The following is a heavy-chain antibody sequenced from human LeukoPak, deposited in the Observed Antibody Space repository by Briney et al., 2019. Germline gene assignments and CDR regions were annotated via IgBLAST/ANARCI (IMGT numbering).Heavy chain of an antibody. CDR1: GGPITDYY. D-gene: IGHD1-26*01. Sequence: SETLSLTCTVSGGPITDYYWSWIRQPAGKRLEWIGHIYKSGSTDYNPSLKSRVTMSIDTSKSQFSLNLSSVTAADTAVYYCARDDRVSGTFLRWFDPWGQGTLVTVSS. J-gene: IGHJ5*02. CDR2: IYKSGST. V-gene: IGHV4-4*07. CDR3: ARDDRVSGTFLRWFDP.